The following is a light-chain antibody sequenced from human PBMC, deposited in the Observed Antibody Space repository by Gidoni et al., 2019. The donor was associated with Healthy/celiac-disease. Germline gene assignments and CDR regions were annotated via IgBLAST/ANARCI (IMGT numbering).Light chain of an antibody. V-gene: IGKV1-39*01. J-gene: IGKJ2*01. CDR1: QSISSY. CDR2: AAS. CDR3: QQSYSTPLYA. Sequence: IQMTQSPSSLSASVRDSVTITCRASQSISSYLNWYQQKPGKAPKLLIYAASSLQSGVPSRFSGSGSGTDCTLTISSLQPEDFATYYCQQSYSTPLYAFGQGTKLEIK.